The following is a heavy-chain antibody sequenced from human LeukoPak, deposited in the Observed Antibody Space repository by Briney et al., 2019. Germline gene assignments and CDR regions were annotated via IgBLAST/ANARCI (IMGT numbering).Heavy chain of an antibody. CDR3: ASSSLSPGGGMDV. CDR2: ISSSGSTI. Sequence: GGSLRLSCAASGFSFYYYAMRWIRQAPGKGLEWVSYISSSGSTIYYADSVKGRFTISRDNAKNSLYLQMNSLRAEDTAVYYCASSSLSPGGGMDVWGQGTTVTVSS. D-gene: IGHD6-6*01. J-gene: IGHJ6*02. CDR1: GFSFYYYA. V-gene: IGHV3-11*01.